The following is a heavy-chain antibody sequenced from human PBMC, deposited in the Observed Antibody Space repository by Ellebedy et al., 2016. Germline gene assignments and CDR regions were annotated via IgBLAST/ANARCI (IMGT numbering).Heavy chain of an antibody. V-gene: IGHV3-53*01. Sequence: GESLKISCAASGFTVSTNYMKWVRQAPGKGLEWVSAIFSDGNTYYADPVKGRFTISRDNSKNTLYLQMTSLRAEDTAVYYCARGVGSGWFDPWGQGTLVTVSS. J-gene: IGHJ5*02. CDR2: IFSDGNT. CDR1: GFTVSTNY. CDR3: ARGVGSGWFDP. D-gene: IGHD2-15*01.